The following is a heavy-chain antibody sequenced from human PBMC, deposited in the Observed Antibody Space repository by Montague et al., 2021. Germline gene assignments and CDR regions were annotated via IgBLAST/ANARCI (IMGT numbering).Heavy chain of an antibody. V-gene: IGHV4-59*01. CDR3: ARRVRAMGLNPLDH. CDR2: LYDSGDT. J-gene: IGHJ5*02. Sequence: SETLSLTCIVSGGSISSFSWAWTRQAPGKALEWIGHLYDSGDTNYNPSLHSRVTFSLDTSRNHFFLRLSSVTAADTAVYYCARRVRAMGLNPLDHWGQGTLVTVSS. CDR1: GGSISSFS. D-gene: IGHD1-14*01.